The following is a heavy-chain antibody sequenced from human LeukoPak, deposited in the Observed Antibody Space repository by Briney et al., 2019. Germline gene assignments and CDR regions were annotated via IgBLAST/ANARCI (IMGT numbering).Heavy chain of an antibody. CDR2: ISGSGDRT. V-gene: IGHV3-23*01. D-gene: IGHD1-14*01. Sequence: GGSLRLSCAASGFTFDNYAMSWVRQAPGRGLEWLSAISGSGDRTYYADSVKGRLTISRDNSKNTLYLQMHSLRVEDTGVYYCANCVEGTMTYFDYWGQGPLVPVS. CDR3: ANCVEGTMTYFDY. J-gene: IGHJ4*02. CDR1: GFTFDNYA.